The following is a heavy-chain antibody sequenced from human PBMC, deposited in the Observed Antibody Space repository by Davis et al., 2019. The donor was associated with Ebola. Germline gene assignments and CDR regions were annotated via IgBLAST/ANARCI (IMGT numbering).Heavy chain of an antibody. CDR3: AKHRGDNYYYYSMDV. CDR1: AFHFINHA. Sequence: GGSLRLSCAASAFHFINHAMTWVRQAPGKGLAWVSSITGGGGSTHHADSVKGRFTISRDSWKNTLYLQMNSLRAEDTAIYYCAKHRGDNYYYYSMDVWGQGTTVTVSS. V-gene: IGHV3-23*01. CDR2: ITGGGGST. J-gene: IGHJ6*02. D-gene: IGHD2-21*01.